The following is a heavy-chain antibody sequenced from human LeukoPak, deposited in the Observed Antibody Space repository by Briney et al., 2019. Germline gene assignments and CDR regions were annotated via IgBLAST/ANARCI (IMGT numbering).Heavy chain of an antibody. CDR2: MNPNSGNT. CDR1: GYTFTSYD. D-gene: IGHD3-10*02. V-gene: IGHV1-8*03. CDR3: ARGVSVLGNDY. J-gene: IGHJ4*02. Sequence: GASVKVSCKASGYTFTSYDINWVRQATGQGLEWMGWMNPNSGNTGYAQKFQGRVTITRNTSISTAYMELSSLRSEDTALYYCARGVSVLGNDYWGQGTLVTVSS.